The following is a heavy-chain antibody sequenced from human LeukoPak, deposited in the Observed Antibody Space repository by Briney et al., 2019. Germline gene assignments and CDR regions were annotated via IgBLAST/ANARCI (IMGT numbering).Heavy chain of an antibody. J-gene: IGHJ5*02. CDR3: ARNPKTYYYDSSGTTNRRGRDNNWFDP. V-gene: IGHV4-38-2*02. CDR2: IYHSGST. CDR1: GYSISSGYY. D-gene: IGHD3-22*01. Sequence: SETLSLTCTVSGYSISSGYYWGWIRQPPGKGLEWIGSIYHSGSTYYNPSLKSRVTISVDTSKNQFSLKLSSVTAADTAVYYCARNPKTYYYDSSGTTNRRGRDNNWFDPWGQGTLVTVSS.